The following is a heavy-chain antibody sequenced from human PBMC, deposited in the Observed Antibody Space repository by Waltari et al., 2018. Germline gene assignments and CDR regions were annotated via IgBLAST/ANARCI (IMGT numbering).Heavy chain of an antibody. D-gene: IGHD2-15*01. CDR3: AKRYCSGDTCSYFDY. Sequence: EVQLLESGGGLVQPGGSLRLSCATSGFTFSSYAMSWVRQPPGKGLEWVSVISGSGGSITYADPVKGRFIISRDNSKNMLYLQMHSLRAEDTAVYYCAKRYCSGDTCSYFDYWGQGTLVTVSS. J-gene: IGHJ4*02. V-gene: IGHV3-23*01. CDR2: ISGSGGSI. CDR1: GFTFSSYA.